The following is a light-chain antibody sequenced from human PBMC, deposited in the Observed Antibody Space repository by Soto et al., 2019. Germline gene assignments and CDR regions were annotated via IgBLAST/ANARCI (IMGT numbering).Light chain of an antibody. J-gene: IGLJ2*01. Sequence: QSVLTQPASVSGSPGQSITISCTGTSSDVGSYNLVSWYQQHPGKAPQLMIFEGSKRPSGISNRFSGSKSGNTASLTISGLQAEDEANYYCCSYAGSSNYVVFGGGTKLTVL. CDR3: CSYAGSSNYVV. CDR2: EGS. V-gene: IGLV2-23*01. CDR1: SSDVGSYNL.